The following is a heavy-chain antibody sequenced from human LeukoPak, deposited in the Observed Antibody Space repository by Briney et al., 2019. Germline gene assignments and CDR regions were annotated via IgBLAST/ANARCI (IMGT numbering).Heavy chain of an antibody. D-gene: IGHD2-2*01. V-gene: IGHV4-4*07. CDR1: GASITSYY. CDR2: IYTSGST. CDR3: ARLSADSSSSRGFDY. Sequence: SETLSLTCTVSGASITSYYWTWIRQPAGKGLEWLGRIYTSGSTNYSPSLKSRVTMSVDPSKNQFSLKLSSVTAADPAVYYCARLSADSSSSRGFDYWRQGTLVTVSS. J-gene: IGHJ4*02.